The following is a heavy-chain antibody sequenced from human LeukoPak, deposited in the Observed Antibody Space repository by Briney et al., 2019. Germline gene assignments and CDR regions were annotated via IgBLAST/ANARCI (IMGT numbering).Heavy chain of an antibody. V-gene: IGHV4-59*01. J-gene: IGHJ4*02. CDR1: GASINNYY. Sequence: SETLSLTCTVSGASINNYYWTWIRQPPGKGLEWIGYIYSSGSTNYNPSLKSRVTMSVDTSKNQFPLNLSSVTPADTAVYYCARSSGWWALDYWGQGTLAAVSS. CDR2: IYSSGST. CDR3: ARSSGWWALDY. D-gene: IGHD6-13*01.